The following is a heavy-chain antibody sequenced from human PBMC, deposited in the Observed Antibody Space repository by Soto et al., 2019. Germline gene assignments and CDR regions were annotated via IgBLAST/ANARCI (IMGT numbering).Heavy chain of an antibody. V-gene: IGHV1-24*01. J-gene: IGHJ4*02. Sequence: ASVKVSCKVSGYTLTELSMHWVRQAPGKGLEWMGGFDPEDGETIYAQKFQGRVTMTEDTSTDTAYMELSSLRSDDTAVYYCATGVITMIVVVSAPFDYWGQGTLVTVSS. CDR2: FDPEDGET. CDR1: GYTLTELS. D-gene: IGHD3-22*01. CDR3: ATGVITMIVVVSAPFDY.